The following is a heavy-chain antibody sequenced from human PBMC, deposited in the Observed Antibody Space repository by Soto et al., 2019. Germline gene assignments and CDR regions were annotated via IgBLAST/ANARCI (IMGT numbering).Heavy chain of an antibody. Sequence: GESLKISCKGSGYSFTSYWIGWVRQMPGKGLEWMGIIYPGDSDTRYSPSFQGQVTISADKSISTAYLQWSSLKASDTAMYYCARPSNPIDYYDSSGYYYGMDVWGQGTTVTVSS. V-gene: IGHV5-51*01. J-gene: IGHJ6*02. D-gene: IGHD3-22*01. CDR1: GYSFTSYW. CDR3: ARPSNPIDYYDSSGYYYGMDV. CDR2: IYPGDSDT.